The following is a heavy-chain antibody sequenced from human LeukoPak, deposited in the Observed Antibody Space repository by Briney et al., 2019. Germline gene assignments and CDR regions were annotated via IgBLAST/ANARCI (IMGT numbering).Heavy chain of an antibody. J-gene: IGHJ4*02. CDR1: GYSFTSYW. CDR2: IYPGDSDT. D-gene: IGHD3-10*01. CDR3: ARPPPYYYSSGKFYFDY. Sequence: GESLKISCKGSGYSFTSYWIGWVRQMPGKGLEWTGIIYPGDSDTRYSPSFQGQVTISADKSISTAYLQWSSLKASDTAMYYCARPPPYYYSSGKFYFDYWGQGTLVTVSS. V-gene: IGHV5-51*01.